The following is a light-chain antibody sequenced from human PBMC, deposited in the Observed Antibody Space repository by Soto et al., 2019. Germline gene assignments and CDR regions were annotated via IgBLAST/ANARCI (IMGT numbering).Light chain of an antibody. Sequence: EMVMTQSPATLSVSPGERATLSCRASQSVSSNLAWYQQKPGQAPRLLIYGASIRATGIPARFSGSASGTEFTLTISTLQSEDFAIYYCQHYNNWPPWTFGQGTKVDIK. CDR2: GAS. CDR3: QHYNNWPPWT. V-gene: IGKV3-15*01. J-gene: IGKJ1*01. CDR1: QSVSSN.